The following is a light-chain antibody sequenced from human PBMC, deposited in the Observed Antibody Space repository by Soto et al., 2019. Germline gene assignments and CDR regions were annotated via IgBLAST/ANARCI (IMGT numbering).Light chain of an antibody. J-gene: IGLJ1*01. V-gene: IGLV3-21*04. CDR1: NIGSQL. CDR3: QVWDSRSDHEV. CDR2: YDR. Sequence: SYDLTQPPSVSVAPGKTASSTCGGHNIGSQLVLWYQQKPGQAPVLVIYYDRDRPSGIPERFSGSISRNTATLTIRRVEAEDVADYYCQVWDSRSDHEVFGTGTKVTAL.